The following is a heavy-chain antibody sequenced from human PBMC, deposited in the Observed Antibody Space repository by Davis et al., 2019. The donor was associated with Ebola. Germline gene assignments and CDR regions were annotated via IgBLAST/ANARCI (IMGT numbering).Heavy chain of an antibody. J-gene: IGHJ6*02. D-gene: IGHD4-17*01. Sequence: SETLSLTCTVSGGSISSYYWSWIRQPPGKGLEWIGYIYYNGNTNYNPSLKNRVTISIDTSKNQFFLNLTSVTATDTAVYYCARKTYGDVWGQGTTVTVSS. V-gene: IGHV4-59*01. CDR3: ARKTYGDV. CDR1: GGSISSYY. CDR2: IYYNGNT.